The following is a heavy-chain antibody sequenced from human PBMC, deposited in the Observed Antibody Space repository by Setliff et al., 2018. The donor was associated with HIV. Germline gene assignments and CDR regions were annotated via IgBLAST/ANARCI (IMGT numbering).Heavy chain of an antibody. D-gene: IGHD3-9*01. CDR3: ARDLQPILRYSDWLPMDV. CDR1: GYTFTDYY. V-gene: IGHV1-2*02. J-gene: IGHJ6*03. Sequence: GASVKVSCKASGYTFTDYYIHWVRQAPGQGLEWMGWINPNSGGTNYAQKFQGRVTVTRDTSISTAYMELSRLKSDDTAVYYCARDLQPILRYSDWLPMDVWGRGTAVTVSS. CDR2: INPNSGGT.